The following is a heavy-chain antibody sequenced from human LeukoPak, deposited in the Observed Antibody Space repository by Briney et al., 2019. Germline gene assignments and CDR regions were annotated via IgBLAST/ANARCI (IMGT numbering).Heavy chain of an antibody. D-gene: IGHD1-7*01. V-gene: IGHV3-11*01. J-gene: IGHJ3*02. CDR1: GFTFSDYY. Sequence: PGGSLRLSCAASGFTFSDYYMYWIRQAPGKGLEWVSYISDSGNTIHSADSVKGRFTISRDNAKNSLYLQMNSLRAEDTAVYYCARARDNWNYEAFDIWGQGTMVTVSS. CDR2: ISDSGNTI. CDR3: ARARDNWNYEAFDI.